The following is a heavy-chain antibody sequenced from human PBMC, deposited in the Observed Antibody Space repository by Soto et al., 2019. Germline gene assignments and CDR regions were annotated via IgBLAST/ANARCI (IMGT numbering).Heavy chain of an antibody. Sequence: GASVKVSCKASGYTFTSYDINWVRQATGQGLEWMGWMNPNSGNTGYAQKFQGRVTMTRNTSISTAYMELSSLRSEDTAVYYCARVAEQWPNRRDFQHSGQGTLVTVSS. CDR3: ARVAEQWPNRRDFQH. V-gene: IGHV1-8*01. J-gene: IGHJ1*01. D-gene: IGHD6-19*01. CDR1: GYTFTSYD. CDR2: MNPNSGNT.